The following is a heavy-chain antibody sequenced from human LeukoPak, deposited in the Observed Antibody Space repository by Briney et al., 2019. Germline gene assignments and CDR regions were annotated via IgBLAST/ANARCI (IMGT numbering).Heavy chain of an antibody. V-gene: IGHV4-59*01. CDR3: ARTIRRLENANWFDP. D-gene: IGHD2-2*02. CDR1: GGSISIYY. J-gene: IGHJ5*02. CDR2: VYYSGTT. Sequence: PSETLSLTCIVSGGSISIYYWSWIRQPPGKGLEWIGYVYYSGTTNYNPSLKSRVTISSDTSKNQFSLKLSSVTPADTAVYYCARTIRRLENANWFDPWGQRTLVTVSS.